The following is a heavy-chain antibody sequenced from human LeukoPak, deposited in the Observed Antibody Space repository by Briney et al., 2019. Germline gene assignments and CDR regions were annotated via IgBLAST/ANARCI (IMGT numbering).Heavy chain of an antibody. CDR2: IYYTGSA. CDR3: ARYSSGWRSFDI. V-gene: IGHV4-59*02. CDR1: GGSVTSFY. D-gene: IGHD6-19*01. J-gene: IGHJ3*02. Sequence: SETLSLTCAVSGGSVTSFYWSWIRQSPGQGLEWIGHIYYTGSASYNPSLKSRLSISIDTSKNQFSLNLSSVTAADTAVYYCARYSSGWRSFDIWGQGTMVTVSS.